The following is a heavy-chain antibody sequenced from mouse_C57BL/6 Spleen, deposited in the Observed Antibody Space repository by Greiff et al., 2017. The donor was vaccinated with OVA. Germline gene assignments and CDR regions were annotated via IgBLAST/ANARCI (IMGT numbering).Heavy chain of an antibody. CDR2: ISDGGSYT. D-gene: IGHD2-1*01. CDR1: GFTFSSYA. Sequence: EVQLVESGGGLVKPGGSLKLSCAASGFTFSSYAMSWVRQTPEKRLEWVATISDGGSYTYYPDNVKGRFTISRDNAKNNLYLQMSHLKSEDTAMYYCARAPYGNYAYYFDYWGQGTTLTVSS. CDR3: ARAPYGNYAYYFDY. J-gene: IGHJ2*01. V-gene: IGHV5-4*01.